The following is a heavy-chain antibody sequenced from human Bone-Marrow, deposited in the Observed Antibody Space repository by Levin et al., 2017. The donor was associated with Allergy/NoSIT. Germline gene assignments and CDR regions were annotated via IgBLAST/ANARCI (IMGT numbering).Heavy chain of an antibody. CDR1: GFTVSSNH. CDR2: IYSGGRG. CDR3: SIYSSGNDDSAFDI. J-gene: IGHJ3*02. D-gene: IGHD3-10*01. V-gene: IGHV3-53*01. Sequence: GGSLRLSCAASGFTVSSNHMSWVRQAPGKGLEWVSLIYSGGRGYYADSVRRLFPTCKCNYNNTLKLQLNSLQAQDTAVYYCSIYSSGNDDSAFDIWGQATIVTVSS.